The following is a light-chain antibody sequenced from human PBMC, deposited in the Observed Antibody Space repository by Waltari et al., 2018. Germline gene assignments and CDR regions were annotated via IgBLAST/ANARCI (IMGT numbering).Light chain of an antibody. J-gene: IGKJ1*01. CDR3: QQYYTSPRT. Sequence: DIVMTQSPDSLAVSPGERATTNCKPSQSVLYSSNNRNYLGWYQHKPGQPPKLLIYWASTRESGVPDRFSGSGSGTDFTLTISSLQAEDVAVYYCQQYYTSPRTFGQGTKVEIK. CDR2: WAS. CDR1: QSVLYSSNNRNY. V-gene: IGKV4-1*01.